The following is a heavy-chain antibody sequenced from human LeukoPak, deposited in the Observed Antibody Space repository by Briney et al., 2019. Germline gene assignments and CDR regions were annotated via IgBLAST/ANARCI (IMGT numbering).Heavy chain of an antibody. J-gene: IGHJ6*03. CDR1: GGSFSGYY. CDR3: ARGRSTMVRGVTFYYYYMDV. V-gene: IGHV4-34*01. Sequence: SETLSLTCAVYGGSFSGYYGSWIRQPPGKRLEWIGEINHSGSTNYNPSLKSRVTISVDTSKNQFSLKLSSVTAADTAVYYCARGRSTMVRGVTFYYYYMDVWVKGTTVTVSS. CDR2: INHSGST. D-gene: IGHD3-10*01.